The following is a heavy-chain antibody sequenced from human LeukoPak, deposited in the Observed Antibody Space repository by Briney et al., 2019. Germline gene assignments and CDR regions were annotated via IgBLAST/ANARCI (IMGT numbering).Heavy chain of an antibody. CDR3: ARDGGKETRGRGLQLLWDY. J-gene: IGHJ4*02. V-gene: IGHV3-23*01. CDR2: ISGSGDST. CDR1: GFTFNTYA. D-gene: IGHD3-16*01. Sequence: GGSLRLSCGASGFTFNTYAMSWVRQAPGKGLEWVLSISGSGDSTYYADSVKGRFTISRDNSKNTLYLQMNSLRAEDTAVYYCARDGGKETRGRGLQLLWDYWGQGTLVTVSS.